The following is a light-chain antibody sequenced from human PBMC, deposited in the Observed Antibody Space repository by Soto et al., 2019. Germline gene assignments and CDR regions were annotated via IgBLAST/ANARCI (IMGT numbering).Light chain of an antibody. V-gene: IGKV3-11*01. CDR3: QQRSTWPVT. CDR1: QSFSSY. Sequence: EIVWTQSPGTLSLSPGERATLSCRASQSFSSYLAWYQQKPGQAPRLLIYDASTRATGISARFSGSGSGTDFTLTISSLEPEYFAVYYCQQRSTWPVTFGQGTKVEVK. CDR2: DAS. J-gene: IGKJ1*01.